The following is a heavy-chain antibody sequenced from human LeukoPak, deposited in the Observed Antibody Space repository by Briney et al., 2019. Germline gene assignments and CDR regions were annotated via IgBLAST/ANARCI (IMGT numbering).Heavy chain of an antibody. CDR2: INPNSGGT. D-gene: IGHD5-12*01. Sequence: ASVKVSCKASGYTFTGYYMHWVRQAPGQGLEWMGWINPNSGGTNYAQKFQGRVTMTRDTSSSTAYMELSRLRSDDTAVYYCARDREALNGVRGYSVWGKGTTVTVSS. CDR3: ARDREALNGVRGYSV. CDR1: GYTFTGYY. V-gene: IGHV1-2*02. J-gene: IGHJ6*04.